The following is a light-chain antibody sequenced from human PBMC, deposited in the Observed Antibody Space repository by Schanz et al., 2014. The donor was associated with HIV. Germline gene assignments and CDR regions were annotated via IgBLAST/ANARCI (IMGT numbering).Light chain of an antibody. CDR1: SGDVGSYNY. J-gene: IGLJ2*01. V-gene: IGLV2-14*03. CDR2: DVS. Sequence: QSALTQPASVSGSPGQSISISCTGTSGDVGSYNYVSWYQQHPGKAPKLMIYDVSNRPSGVSSRFSGSKSGNTASLTISGLQAEDEAEYYCSSYTSVTTLHVVFGGGTKLTVL. CDR3: SSYTSVTTLHVV.